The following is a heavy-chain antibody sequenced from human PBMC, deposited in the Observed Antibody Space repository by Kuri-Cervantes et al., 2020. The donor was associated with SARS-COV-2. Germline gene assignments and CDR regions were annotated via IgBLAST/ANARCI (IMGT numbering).Heavy chain of an antibody. CDR2: IGATGDIT. J-gene: IGHJ6*02. Sequence: ETLSLTCTVSGGSISSGIYYWGWIRQTPGKGLEWVSSIGATGDITYSPDSVKGRFTISRDNSKNTVSLQMDSLEAQDTAVYYCAKGALFAMDVWGQGATVTVSS. CDR1: GGSISSGIYY. V-gene: IGHV3-23*01. CDR3: AKGALFAMDV.